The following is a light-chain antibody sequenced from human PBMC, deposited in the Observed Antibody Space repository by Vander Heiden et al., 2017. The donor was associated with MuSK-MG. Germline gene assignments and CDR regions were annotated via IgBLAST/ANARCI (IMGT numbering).Light chain of an antibody. V-gene: IGKV1-9*01. CDR2: AAS. Sequence: DIQLTQSPSFLSASVGDRVTITCRASQGISSYLAWYQQKPGKAPKLLIYAASTLQSGVPSRFSGSGSGTELTLTISSLQPEDFATYYCQQLNSDPALTFGGGTKVEIK. CDR1: QGISSY. CDR3: QQLNSDPALT. J-gene: IGKJ4*01.